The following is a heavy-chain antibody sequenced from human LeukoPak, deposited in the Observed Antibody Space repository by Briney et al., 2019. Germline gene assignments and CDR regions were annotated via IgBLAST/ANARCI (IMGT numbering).Heavy chain of an antibody. CDR3: ARDVSVSGMDV. CDR2: IKPDGSEK. Sequence: AGGSLRLSCAASGFTFTNYWMSWVRQATGKGLEWVANIKPDGSEKYFVDSVKGRFTISRDNPKKSLYLQMNSLRAEDTAIYHCARDVSVSGMDVWGQGTTVTVSS. J-gene: IGHJ6*02. CDR1: GFTFTNYW. D-gene: IGHD5/OR15-5a*01. V-gene: IGHV3-7*01.